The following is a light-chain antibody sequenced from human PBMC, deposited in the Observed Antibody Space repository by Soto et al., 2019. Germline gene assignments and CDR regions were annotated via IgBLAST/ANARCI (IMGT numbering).Light chain of an antibody. CDR3: AAWDDSLKGLV. V-gene: IGLV1-44*01. Sequence: QSVLTQPPSASGTPGQRVTISCSGSSSNIGSNTVNWYQQLPGTAPKLLIYNNTQRPSGVPDRFAGSKSGTSASLAISGLQAEDEADYYCAAWDDSLKGLVFGTGTKVTVL. CDR1: SSNIGSNT. CDR2: NNT. J-gene: IGLJ1*01.